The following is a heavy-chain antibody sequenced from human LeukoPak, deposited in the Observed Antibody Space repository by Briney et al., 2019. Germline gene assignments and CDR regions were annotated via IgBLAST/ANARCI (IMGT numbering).Heavy chain of an antibody. D-gene: IGHD3-10*01. CDR2: INTNTGNP. Sequence: ASVKVSCKASGYTFTSYAMNWVRQAPGQGLEWMGWINTNTGNPTYAQGFTGRFVFSLDTSVSTAYLQISSLKAEDTAVYYCARDGAGFGELLVRYYYYGMDVWGQGTTVTVSS. V-gene: IGHV7-4-1*02. CDR3: ARDGAGFGELLVRYYYYGMDV. CDR1: GYTFTSYA. J-gene: IGHJ6*02.